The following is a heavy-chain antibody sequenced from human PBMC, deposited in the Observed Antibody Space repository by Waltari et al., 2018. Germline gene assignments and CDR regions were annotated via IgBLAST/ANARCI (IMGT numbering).Heavy chain of an antibody. J-gene: IGHJ4*02. CDR3: ARKPPWSGYFDY. CDR1: GYTFTGYA. Sequence: QVQLVQSGAEVKKPGASVKVSCKASGYTFTGYAMHWVRQAPGQRLEWMGWINAGNGNTKYSQKFQGRVTITRDTSASTAYMELSSLRSEDTAVYYCARKPPWSGYFDYWGQGTLVTVSS. D-gene: IGHD3-3*01. V-gene: IGHV1-3*01. CDR2: INAGNGNT.